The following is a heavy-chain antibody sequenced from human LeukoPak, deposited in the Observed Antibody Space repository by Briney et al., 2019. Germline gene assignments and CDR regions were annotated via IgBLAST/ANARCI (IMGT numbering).Heavy chain of an antibody. Sequence: SETLSLTCTVSGGSISSGDYYWSWIRQPPGKGLEWIGYIYYSGSTYYNPSLKSRVTISVDTSKNQFSLKLSSVTAADTAVYYCARGTPIVVVFDYWGQGTLVTVSP. CDR1: GGSISSGDYY. CDR3: ARGTPIVVVFDY. V-gene: IGHV4-30-4*08. D-gene: IGHD3-22*01. CDR2: IYYSGST. J-gene: IGHJ4*02.